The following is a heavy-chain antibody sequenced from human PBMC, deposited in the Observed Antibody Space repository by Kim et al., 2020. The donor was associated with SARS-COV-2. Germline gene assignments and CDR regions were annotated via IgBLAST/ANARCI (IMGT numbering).Heavy chain of an antibody. J-gene: IGHJ4*02. V-gene: IGHV4-39*01. Sequence: SETLSLTCTVSGGSISSSSYYWGWIRQPPGKGLEWIGSIYYSGSTYYNPSLKSRVTISVDTSKNQFSLKLSSVTAADTAVYYCARLSGGLGSYVDYWGQGTLVTVSS. CDR2: IYYSGST. CDR3: ARLSGGLGSYVDY. CDR1: GGSISSSSYY. D-gene: IGHD3-10*01.